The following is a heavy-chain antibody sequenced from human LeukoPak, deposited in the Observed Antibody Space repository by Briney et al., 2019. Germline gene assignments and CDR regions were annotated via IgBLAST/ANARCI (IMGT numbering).Heavy chain of an antibody. CDR3: ARDEYYDDSSTGFDY. CDR1: VFTFSDYY. D-gene: IGHD3-22*01. CDR2: ININGSAI. J-gene: IGHJ4*02. V-gene: IGHV3-11*04. Sequence: GWSLRLSCAASVFTFSDYYISWIRPAPPKGLEWVSYININGSAIYYAHSLKGRFTLSRDNAKNSLYLPMNSLRAEDTAGYYCARDEYYDDSSTGFDYWGQGTPVTVSS.